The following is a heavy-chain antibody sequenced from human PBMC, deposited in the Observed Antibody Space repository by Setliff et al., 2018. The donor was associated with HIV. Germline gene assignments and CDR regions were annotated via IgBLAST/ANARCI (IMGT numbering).Heavy chain of an antibody. D-gene: IGHD1-26*01. J-gene: IGHJ2*01. CDR1: GFTFGDCA. Sequence: GASLKISCTASGFTFGDCAMSWVRQAPGKGLEWVGFIRSKAYGGTTEYAASVKGRFTISRDDSKSIAYLQMNSLKTEDTAVYYCTRLRIVGATYWYFDLWGRGTLVTAPQ. CDR3: TRLRIVGATYWYFDL. CDR2: IRSKAYGGTT. V-gene: IGHV3-49*04.